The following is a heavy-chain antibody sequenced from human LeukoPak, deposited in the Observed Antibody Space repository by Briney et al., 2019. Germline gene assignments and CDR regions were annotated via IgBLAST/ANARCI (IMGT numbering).Heavy chain of an antibody. D-gene: IGHD7-27*01. CDR3: ARHVGISF. J-gene: IGHJ4*02. CDR1: GFTFSGTW. Sequence: GGPLRLSCTASGFTFSGTWMTWVRQAPGKGLEWVANIREDGTEKNYVDSVKGRFTISRDNAKSSLFLQMSNLRDDDTAIYYCARHVGISFWGPGTLVTVSS. CDR2: IREDGTEK. V-gene: IGHV3-7*01.